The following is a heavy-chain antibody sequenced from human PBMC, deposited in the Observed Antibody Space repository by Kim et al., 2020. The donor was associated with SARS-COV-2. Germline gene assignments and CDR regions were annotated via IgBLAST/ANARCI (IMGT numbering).Heavy chain of an antibody. D-gene: IGHD3-10*01. CDR3: ARSKVTMVRGVTSNNWFDP. CDR2: INAGNGNT. V-gene: IGHV1-3*01. Sequence: ASVKVSCKASGYTFTSYAMHWVRQAPGQRLEWMGWINAGNGNTKYSQKFQGRVTITRDTSASTAYMELSSLRSEDTAVYYCARSKVTMVRGVTSNNWFDPWGQGTLVTVSS. J-gene: IGHJ5*02. CDR1: GYTFTSYA.